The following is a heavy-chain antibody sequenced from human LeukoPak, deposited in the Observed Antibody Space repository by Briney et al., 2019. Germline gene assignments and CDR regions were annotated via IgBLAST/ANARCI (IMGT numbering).Heavy chain of an antibody. V-gene: IGHV3-15*01. CDR3: LNRAVAGRDY. CDR1: GFTFSNAS. CDR2: IKSKTDGGTT. J-gene: IGHJ4*02. D-gene: IGHD6-19*01. Sequence: PGGCLRLSCAASGFTFSNASISWVRQAPGKGMEWVGRIKSKTDGGTTDYAAPVKGRFTISRDDSKNTLYLQMNSLKTEDTAVYYCLNRAVAGRDYWGQGTLVTVSS.